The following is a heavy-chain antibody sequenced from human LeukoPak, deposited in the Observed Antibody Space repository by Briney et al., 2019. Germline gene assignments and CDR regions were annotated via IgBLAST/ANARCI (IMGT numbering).Heavy chain of an antibody. Sequence: GSLRLSCAASGFTFSTYAMHWVRQAPGKGLEWVAVISLDGSNKLYADSVKGRFTISRENTKNTLYLQMNSLRGEDTAVYYCAKGHTTGWHFFDYWGQGTLVTVSS. CDR1: GFTFSTYA. J-gene: IGHJ4*02. D-gene: IGHD6-19*01. V-gene: IGHV3-30*18. CDR2: ISLDGSNK. CDR3: AKGHTTGWHFFDY.